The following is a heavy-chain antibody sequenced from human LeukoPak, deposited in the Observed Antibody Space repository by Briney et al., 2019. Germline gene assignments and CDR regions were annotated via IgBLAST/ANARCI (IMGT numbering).Heavy chain of an antibody. Sequence: PGGSLRLSCAASGFTFSSYEMNWVRQPPGKGLEWIGSIYYSGSTYYNPSLKSRVTISVDTSKNQFSLKLSSVTAADTAVYYCARALAAAGPLDYWGQGTLVTVSS. V-gene: IGHV4-39*07. CDR3: ARALAAAGPLDY. D-gene: IGHD6-13*01. J-gene: IGHJ4*02. CDR2: IYYSGST. CDR1: GFTFSSYE.